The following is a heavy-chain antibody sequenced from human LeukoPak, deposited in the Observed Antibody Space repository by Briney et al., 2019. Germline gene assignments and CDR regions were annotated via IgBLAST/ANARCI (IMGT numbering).Heavy chain of an antibody. CDR2: ISGSGGGT. D-gene: IGHD3-9*01. CDR3: AKVGRNDILTGYSRFGGKNWFDP. J-gene: IGHJ5*02. Sequence: GGSLRLSCAAAGFTFNSYAMNWVRQAPGKGLEWVSGISGSGGGTYYADSVKGRFTISRDNSKNTLYLQMNSLRAEDTAVYYCAKVGRNDILTGYSRFGGKNWFDPWGQGTLVTVSS. V-gene: IGHV3-23*01. CDR1: GFTFNSYA.